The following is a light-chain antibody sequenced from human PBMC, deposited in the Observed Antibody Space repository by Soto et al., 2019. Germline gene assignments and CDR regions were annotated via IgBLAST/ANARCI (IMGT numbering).Light chain of an antibody. CDR3: MQALQTPRT. CDR1: QSLLHSNGYNY. Sequence: DIVMTQSPLSLPVTPGEPASISCRSSQSLLHSNGYNYLDWYLQKPGQSPQLLIYLGSNRASGVPVRFSGSGSGTDFTMKISRVEAEDFGVYSCMQALQTPRTCGQGTKVEIK. CDR2: LGS. J-gene: IGKJ1*01. V-gene: IGKV2-28*01.